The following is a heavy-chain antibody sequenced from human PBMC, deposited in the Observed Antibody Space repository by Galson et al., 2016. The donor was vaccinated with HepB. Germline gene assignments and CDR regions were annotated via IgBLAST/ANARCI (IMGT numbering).Heavy chain of an antibody. CDR1: GFTFSHYG. CDR3: ARDLHLAWYFDL. CDR2: IWYDGSNP. Sequence: SLRLSCAASGFTFSHYGMHWVRQLPGKGPEWVAAIWYDGSNPHYADSVKGRFTISRDNSKNTLYLQMNTLRAEDTALYYCARDLHLAWYFDLWGRGTWVTVSS. J-gene: IGHJ2*01. V-gene: IGHV3-33*01.